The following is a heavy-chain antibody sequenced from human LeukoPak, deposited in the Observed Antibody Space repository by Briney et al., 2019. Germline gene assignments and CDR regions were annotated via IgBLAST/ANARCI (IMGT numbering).Heavy chain of an antibody. V-gene: IGHV1-69*13. CDR3: ARDRGGQDYDFWSGYPPDLYGMDV. Sequence: GASVKVSCKASGGTFSSYAISWVRQAPGQGLEWMGGIIPIFGTANYAQKFQGRVTITADESTSTAYMELSSLRSEDTAVYYCARDRGGQDYDFWSGYPPDLYGMDVWGQGTTVTVSS. D-gene: IGHD3-3*01. CDR1: GGTFSSYA. CDR2: IIPIFGTA. J-gene: IGHJ6*02.